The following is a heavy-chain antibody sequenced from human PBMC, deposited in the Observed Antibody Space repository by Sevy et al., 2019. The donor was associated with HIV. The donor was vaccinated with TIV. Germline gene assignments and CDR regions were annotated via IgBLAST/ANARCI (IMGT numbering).Heavy chain of an antibody. J-gene: IGHJ5*02. V-gene: IGHV4-4*07. CDR2: IYTSGST. D-gene: IGHD3-9*01. CDR1: GGSISSYY. CDR3: AGNILTGYRGNYNWFDP. Sequence: SETLSLTCTVSGGSISSYYWSWIRQPAGKGLEWIGRIYTSGSTNYNPSLKSRVTMSVDTSKNQFSLKLSSVTAADTAVYYCAGNILTGYRGNYNWFDPWGQGTLVTVSS.